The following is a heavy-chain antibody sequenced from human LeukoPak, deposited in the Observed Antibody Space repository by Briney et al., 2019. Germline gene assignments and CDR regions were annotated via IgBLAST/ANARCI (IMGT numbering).Heavy chain of an antibody. Sequence: PSETLSLTCAVYGGSFSGYYWSWIRQPPGKGLEWIGEINHSGSTNYNPSLKSRVTISVDTSKNQFSLKLSSVTAADTAVYYCARGRPPVQIAAAAPAGLDFDYWGQGTLVTVSS. D-gene: IGHD6-13*01. CDR1: GGSFSGYY. J-gene: IGHJ4*02. CDR3: ARGRPPVQIAAAAPAGLDFDY. V-gene: IGHV4-34*01. CDR2: INHSGST.